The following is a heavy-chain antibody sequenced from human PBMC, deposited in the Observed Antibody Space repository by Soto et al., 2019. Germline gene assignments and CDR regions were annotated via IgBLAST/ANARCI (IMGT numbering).Heavy chain of an antibody. Sequence: ASVKVSCKASGYTFTKYGITWGRQAPGQGLEWMGWIGVYNGKTNYARKLQGRVIMTADTSASTAYMELRSLRSDDTAVYYCSRARYCTSPSCYNHYYYGMDIWGQGTTVTVSS. CDR2: IGVYNGKT. J-gene: IGHJ6*02. CDR1: GYTFTKYG. D-gene: IGHD2-2*02. V-gene: IGHV1-18*04. CDR3: SRARYCTSPSCYNHYYYGMDI.